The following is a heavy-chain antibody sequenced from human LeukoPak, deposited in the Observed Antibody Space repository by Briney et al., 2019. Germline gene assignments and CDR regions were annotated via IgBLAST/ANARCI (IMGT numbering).Heavy chain of an antibody. V-gene: IGHV1-18*01. D-gene: IGHD5-12*01. Sequence: ASVKVSCKASGYTFTSYGISWVRQAPGQGLEWMGWISAYNQNTNYAQKLQGRVTMTTDTSTSTAYMDLRSLRSDDTAVYYCARVRNSGFRYVDSWGQGTLVTVSS. CDR2: ISAYNQNT. CDR3: ARVRNSGFRYVDS. CDR1: GYTFTSYG. J-gene: IGHJ4*02.